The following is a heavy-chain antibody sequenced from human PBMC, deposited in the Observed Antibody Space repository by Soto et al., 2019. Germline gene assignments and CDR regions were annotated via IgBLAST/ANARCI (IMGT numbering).Heavy chain of an antibody. V-gene: IGHV3-21*01. CDR1: GFTFSSYS. CDR3: ARDNTGYSSSWYRVAPNWFDP. CDR2: ISSSSSYI. D-gene: IGHD6-13*01. Sequence: EVQLVESGGGLVKPGGSLRLYCAASGFTFSSYSMNWVRQAPGKGLEWVSSISSSSSYIYYADSVKGRFTISRDNAKNSLYMQMNSLRAEDTAVYYCARDNTGYSSSWYRVAPNWFDPWGQGTLVTVSS. J-gene: IGHJ5*02.